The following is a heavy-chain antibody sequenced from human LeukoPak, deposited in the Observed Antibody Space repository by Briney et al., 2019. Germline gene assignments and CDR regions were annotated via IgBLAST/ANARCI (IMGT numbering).Heavy chain of an antibody. J-gene: IGHJ3*02. Sequence: PGGSLRLSCAASGFTFSSYSMNWVRQAPGKGLEWVSSISSSSSYIYYADSVKGRFTISRDNAKNSLYLQMNSLRAEDTAVYYCARDRVEADAFDIWGQGTMVTVSS. D-gene: IGHD2-15*01. V-gene: IGHV3-21*01. CDR3: ARDRVEADAFDI. CDR1: GFTFSSYS. CDR2: ISSSSSYI.